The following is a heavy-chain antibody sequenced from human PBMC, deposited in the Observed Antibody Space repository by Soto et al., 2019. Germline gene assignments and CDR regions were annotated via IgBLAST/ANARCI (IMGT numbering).Heavy chain of an antibody. V-gene: IGHV3-23*01. D-gene: IGHD6-19*01. CDR2: ISPGGDT. CDR3: AKPGGGQWRCCGAFDV. CDR1: GFTFNTFA. J-gene: IGHJ3*01. Sequence: EVQLLESGGGLVQPGGSLRLSCSASGFTFNTFAMNWVRHTTGKGLEWVSGISPGGDTYYADSVKGRFIISRDTSRSTLFLLMNSLRTEHTATYFCAKPGGGQWRCCGAFDVWGQGAMVTVAS.